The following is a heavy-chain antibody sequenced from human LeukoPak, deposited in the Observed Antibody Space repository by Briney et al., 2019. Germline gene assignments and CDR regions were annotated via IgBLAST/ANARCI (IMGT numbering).Heavy chain of an antibody. CDR3: AKDTAFYYDSSGPIDI. J-gene: IGHJ3*02. CDR1: GFTFSNFA. D-gene: IGHD3-22*01. CDR2: ITGRGGAT. V-gene: IGHV3-23*01. Sequence: GGSLRLSCAASGFTFSNFAMSWVRQAPGKGLEWVSVITGRGGATHNADSVKGRFTISRDNSKNTLYLQMNSLRAEDTAVYYCAKDTAFYYDSSGPIDIWGQGTMVTVSS.